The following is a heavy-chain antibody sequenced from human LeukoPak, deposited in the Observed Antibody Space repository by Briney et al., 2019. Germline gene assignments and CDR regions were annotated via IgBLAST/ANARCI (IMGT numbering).Heavy chain of an antibody. CDR1: GFTFSSYA. Sequence: GGSLRLSCAASGFTFSSYAMSWVRQAPGKGLEWVSAISGSGGSTYYADSVKGRFTISRDNSKNTVYLQMNGLRAEDTAVYYCAREVRGYYSDYWGQGTLVTASS. CDR3: AREVRGYYSDY. J-gene: IGHJ4*02. V-gene: IGHV3-23*01. D-gene: IGHD5-12*01. CDR2: ISGSGGST.